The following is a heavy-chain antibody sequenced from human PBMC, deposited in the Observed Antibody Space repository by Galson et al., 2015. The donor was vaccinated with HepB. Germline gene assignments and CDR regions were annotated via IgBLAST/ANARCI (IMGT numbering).Heavy chain of an antibody. CDR3: ARGVPAAQMGSYMDV. J-gene: IGHJ6*03. Sequence: SVKVSCKASGYTFTSYYMHWVRQAPGQGLEWMGIINPSGGSTSYAQKFQGRVTMTRDTSTSTVYMELSSLRSEDTAVYYCARGVPAAQMGSYMDVWGKGTTVTVSS. D-gene: IGHD2-2*01. CDR1: GYTFTSYY. CDR2: INPSGGST. V-gene: IGHV1-46*01.